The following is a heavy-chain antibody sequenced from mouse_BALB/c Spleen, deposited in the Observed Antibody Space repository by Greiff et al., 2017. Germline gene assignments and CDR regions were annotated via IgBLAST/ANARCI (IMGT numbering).Heavy chain of an antibody. V-gene: IGHV1S29*02. Sequence: VQLKQSGPELVKPGASVKISCKASGYTFTDYNMHWVKQSHGKSLEWIGYIYPYNGGTGYNQKFKSKATLTVDNSSSTAYMELRSLTSEDSAVYYCATTATFDYAMDYWGQGTSVTVSS. J-gene: IGHJ4*01. CDR3: ATTATFDYAMDY. CDR1: GYTFTDYN. CDR2: IYPYNGGT. D-gene: IGHD1-2*01.